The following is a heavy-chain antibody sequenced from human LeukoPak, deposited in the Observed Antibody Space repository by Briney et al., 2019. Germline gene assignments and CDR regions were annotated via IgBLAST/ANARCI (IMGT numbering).Heavy chain of an antibody. CDR2: IIPILGIA. V-gene: IGHV1-69*04. CDR1: GGTFSSYA. J-gene: IGHJ4*02. D-gene: IGHD1-26*01. Sequence: ASVKVSCKASGGTFSSYAISWVRQAPGQGLEWMGRIIPILGIANYAQKFQGRVTITADKSTSTAYMELSSLRSEDTAVYYCARGEGGQWTLGYWGQGTLVSVSS. CDR3: ARGEGGQWTLGY.